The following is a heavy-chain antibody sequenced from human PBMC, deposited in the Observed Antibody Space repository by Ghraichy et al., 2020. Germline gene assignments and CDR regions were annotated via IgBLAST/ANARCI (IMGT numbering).Heavy chain of an antibody. D-gene: IGHD2-21*01. CDR2: IIPIFGTA. Sequence: SVKVSCKASGGTFSSYAISWVRQAPGQGLEWMGGIIPIFGTANYAQKFQGRVTITADESTSTAYMELSSLRSEDTTVYYCASAPYCGGDCYSERHDYWGQGTLVTVSS. V-gene: IGHV1-69*13. J-gene: IGHJ4*02. CDR1: GGTFSSYA. CDR3: ASAPYCGGDCYSERHDY.